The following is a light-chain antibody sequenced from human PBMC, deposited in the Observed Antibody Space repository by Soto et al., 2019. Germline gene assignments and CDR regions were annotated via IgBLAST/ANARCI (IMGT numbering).Light chain of an antibody. V-gene: IGKV1-39*01. CDR3: QQSYSTPRFT. J-gene: IGKJ3*01. CDR1: QSLSSD. CDR2: AAS. Sequence: DIQMTQSPSSLSASVGDRVTITCRASQSLSSDLNWYQQKPGKAPKLLIYAASSLQSGVPSRFSGSGSGTDFTLTITSLQPEDFATYYCQQSYSTPRFTFGPGTKVDIK.